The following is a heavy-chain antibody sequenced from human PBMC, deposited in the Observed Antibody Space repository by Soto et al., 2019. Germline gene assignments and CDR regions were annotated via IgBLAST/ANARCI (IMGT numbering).Heavy chain of an antibody. CDR2: IYFRGTT. V-gene: IGHV4-59*01. CDR1: GGSINNFY. J-gene: IGHJ4*02. CDR3: ARSSGYATPLDQ. D-gene: IGHD3-22*01. Sequence: QVQLQESGPGLVKPSETLSLTCAVSGGSINNFYWSWIRQPPGKALEWIGYIYFRGTTYYHPSLESQVTISLDASKNQFSLNLSSMTAADTAVYYCARSSGYATPLDQWGQGTLVTVSS.